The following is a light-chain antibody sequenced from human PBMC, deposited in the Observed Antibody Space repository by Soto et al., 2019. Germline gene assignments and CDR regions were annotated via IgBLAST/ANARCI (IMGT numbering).Light chain of an antibody. CDR3: QVWDSSSGRYV. Sequence: SYELTQPPSVSVTPGHTARITCRGNNIGSKSVHWYQQKPGQAPVLVVYDDSDRRSGIPERFSGSNSGNTATLTISRVEAGDEADYYCQVWDSSSGRYVFGTGTKVTVL. V-gene: IGLV3-21*02. CDR1: NIGSKS. J-gene: IGLJ1*01. CDR2: DDS.